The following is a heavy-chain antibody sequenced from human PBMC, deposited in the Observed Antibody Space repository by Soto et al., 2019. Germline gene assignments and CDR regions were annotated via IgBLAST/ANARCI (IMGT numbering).Heavy chain of an antibody. Sequence: ASVKVSCKAFGYTFSNHGVSWVRRAPGQGLEWMGWIGGYNGDTTYAQSLQGRVTMTTDTSTNTAYMELRSLRSDDTAVYYCATWAGQVRGFGGPFDYWGQGTLVTVSS. CDR1: GYTFSNHG. D-gene: IGHD2-15*01. CDR2: IGGYNGDT. V-gene: IGHV1-18*04. J-gene: IGHJ4*02. CDR3: ATWAGQVRGFGGPFDY.